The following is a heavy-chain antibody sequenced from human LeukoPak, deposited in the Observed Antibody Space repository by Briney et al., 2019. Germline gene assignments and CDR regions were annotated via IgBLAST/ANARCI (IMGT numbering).Heavy chain of an antibody. D-gene: IGHD3-10*01. Sequence: PSGTLSLTCAVSGGSISSSNWWSWVRQPPGKGLEWIGEIYHSGSTNYNPSLKSRVTISVDKSKNQFSLKLSSVTAADTAVYYCARSEVRGVIPELFDYWGQGTLVTVSS. J-gene: IGHJ4*02. CDR3: ARSEVRGVIPELFDY. CDR1: GGSISSSNW. CDR2: IYHSGST. V-gene: IGHV4-4*02.